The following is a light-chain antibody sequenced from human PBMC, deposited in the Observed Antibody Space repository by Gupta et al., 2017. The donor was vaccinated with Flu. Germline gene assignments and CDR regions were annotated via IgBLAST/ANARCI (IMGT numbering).Light chain of an antibody. V-gene: IGKV3D-20*01. CDR2: DAS. J-gene: IGKJ5*01. Sequence: ATLSCAARQYISTNYFAWYQQRPGLPPRILIYDASIRATGIPDRFSGSGSGTAFSLTISRLEPEDSAVYYCQKYGGSPSITFGQGTRLEIK. CDR3: QKYGGSPSIT. CDR1: QYISTNY.